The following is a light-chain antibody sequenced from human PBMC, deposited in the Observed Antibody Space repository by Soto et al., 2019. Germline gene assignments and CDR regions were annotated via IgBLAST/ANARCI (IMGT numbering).Light chain of an antibody. Sequence: SYELTQPPSVSVAPGKTARITCGGNKIGSKSVHWYQQKPGQAPVLAIYYDSDRPSGIPERFSGSNSGNTATLTISRVEAGDEADYYCQVWDSSSEHVVFGGGTKLTV. J-gene: IGLJ2*01. CDR3: QVWDSSSEHVV. CDR2: YDS. CDR1: KIGSKS. V-gene: IGLV3-21*04.